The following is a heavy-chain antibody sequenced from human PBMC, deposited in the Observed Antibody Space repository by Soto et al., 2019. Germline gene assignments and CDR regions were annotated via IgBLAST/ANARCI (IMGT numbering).Heavy chain of an antibody. CDR2: LSDSGGSI. D-gene: IGHD2-8*01. V-gene: IGHV3-23*01. CDR3: AKVSSSWYAGFVDL. CDR1: GFTFSRHA. Sequence: EVQLLESGGGLVQPGGSLRLYCTASGFTFSRHAMTWVRQAPGKGREGVSGLSDSGGSIYYADSVKGRFTISRDNYMNTLSMQMNTLRAEDTAIYYCAKVSSSWYAGFVDLWGQGTLVTVSS. J-gene: IGHJ5*02.